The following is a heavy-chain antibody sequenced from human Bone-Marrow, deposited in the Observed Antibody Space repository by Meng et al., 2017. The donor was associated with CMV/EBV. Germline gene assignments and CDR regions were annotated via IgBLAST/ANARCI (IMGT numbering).Heavy chain of an antibody. D-gene: IGHD3-3*01. Sequence: GESLKISCAASGFTFSSYAMHWVRQAPGKGLEWVATISYDGSNKHHADSVKGRITISRDNSKDTLYLQMNSLRAEDTAVYYCARGNDFWSGYYIGLGNYWGQGTLVTVSS. CDR3: ARGNDFWSGYYIGLGNY. V-gene: IGHV3-30*04. CDR1: GFTFSSYA. J-gene: IGHJ4*02. CDR2: ISYDGSNK.